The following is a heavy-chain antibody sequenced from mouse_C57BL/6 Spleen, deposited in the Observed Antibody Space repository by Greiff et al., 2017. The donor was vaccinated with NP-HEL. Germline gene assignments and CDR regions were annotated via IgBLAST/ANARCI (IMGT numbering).Heavy chain of an antibody. D-gene: IGHD1-1*01. CDR1: GFTFTDYY. J-gene: IGHJ4*01. CDR3: ARTDYYGSSYAYAMDY. V-gene: IGHV7-3*01. CDR2: IRNKANGYTT. Sequence: EVQGVESGGGLVQPGGSLSLSCAASGFTFTDYYMSWVRQPPGKALEWLGFIRNKANGYTTEHSASVKGRFTISRDNSQSILYLQMNALRAEDSATYYCARTDYYGSSYAYAMDYWGQGTSVTVSS.